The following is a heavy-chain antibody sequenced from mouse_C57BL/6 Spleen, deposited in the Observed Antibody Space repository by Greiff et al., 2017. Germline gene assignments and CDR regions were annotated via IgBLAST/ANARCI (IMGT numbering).Heavy chain of an antibody. D-gene: IGHD1-1*01. Sequence: DVQLQESGPGLVKPSQSLSLTCSVTGYSITSGYYWNWIRQFPGNKLEWMGYISYDGSNNYNPSLKNRISITRDTSKNQFFLKLNSVTTEDTATYYCARGGYGSSFDVWGTGTTVTVSS. CDR1: GYSITSGYY. CDR2: ISYDGSN. CDR3: ARGGYGSSFDV. J-gene: IGHJ1*03. V-gene: IGHV3-6*01.